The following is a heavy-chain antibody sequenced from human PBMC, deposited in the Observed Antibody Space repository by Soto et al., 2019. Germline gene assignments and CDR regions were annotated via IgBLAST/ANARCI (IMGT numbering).Heavy chain of an antibody. V-gene: IGHV4-39*01. J-gene: IGHJ4*02. CDR2: VFYTGFT. D-gene: IGHD1-20*01. Sequence: PSETLSLTCAVSGASISGSYYYWAWRRQSPGKGPEWIGSVFYTGFTSYNPSLESRVSVSVDTSKSQFSLKLSAVTAADTAVYYCATSQKGYNWYYFDHWGQGALVTVSS. CDR1: GASISGSYYY. CDR3: ATSQKGYNWYYFDH.